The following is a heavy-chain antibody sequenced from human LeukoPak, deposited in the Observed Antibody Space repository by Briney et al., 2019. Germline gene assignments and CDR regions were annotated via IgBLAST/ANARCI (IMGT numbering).Heavy chain of an antibody. CDR1: GFTFDDYG. Sequence: GGSLRLSCAASGFTFDDYGMSWVRQAPGKGLEWVSSISSSSSYIYYADSVKGRFTISRDNAKNSLYLQMNSLRAEDTAVYYCARDKTRMITGAFDIWGQGTMVTVSS. D-gene: IGHD1-14*01. J-gene: IGHJ3*02. CDR2: ISSSSSYI. V-gene: IGHV3-21*01. CDR3: ARDKTRMITGAFDI.